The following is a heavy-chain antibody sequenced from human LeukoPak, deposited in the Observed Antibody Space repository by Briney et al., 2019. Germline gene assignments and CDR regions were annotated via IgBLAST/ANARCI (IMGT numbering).Heavy chain of an antibody. CDR1: GFTFSSYS. Sequence: GGSLRLSCAASGFTFSSYSMNWVRQAPGKGLEWVSRITSSSHYIYYADSVKGRFTISRDNAKNSLYLDMSSLRADDTAVYYCARAENSGSGGLDPWGQGTLVTVSS. CDR3: ARAENSGSGGLDP. V-gene: IGHV3-21*01. D-gene: IGHD2-15*01. J-gene: IGHJ5*02. CDR2: ITSSSHYI.